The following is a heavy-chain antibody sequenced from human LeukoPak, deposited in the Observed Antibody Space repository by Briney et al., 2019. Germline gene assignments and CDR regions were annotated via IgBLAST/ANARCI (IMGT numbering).Heavy chain of an antibody. CDR2: IRYDGSNK. CDR1: GFIFSNYG. V-gene: IGHV3-30*02. D-gene: IGHD5-18*01. CDR3: AKDRSSYSYGYGHFDY. Sequence: TGGSLRLSCAASGFIFSNYGMHWVRQAPGKGLEWVAFIRYDGSNKYYADSVKGRFTISRDNSKNTLDLQMNSLRAEDTAVYYCAKDRSSYSYGYGHFDYWGQGTLVTVSS. J-gene: IGHJ4*02.